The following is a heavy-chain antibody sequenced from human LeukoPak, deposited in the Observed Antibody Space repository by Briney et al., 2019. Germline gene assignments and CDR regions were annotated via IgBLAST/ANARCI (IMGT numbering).Heavy chain of an antibody. V-gene: IGHV1-8*03. CDR2: INPNSGNT. D-gene: IGHD6-6*01. J-gene: IGHJ4*02. CDR1: GYTFTGYY. CDR3: ATDPNPYSSTSGYFDF. Sequence: ASVKVSCKASGYTFTGYYMHWVRQAPGQGLEWMGWINPNSGNTGYAQKFQGRVTITRNTSISTAYMELSSLRSEDTAVYYCATDPNPYSSTSGYFDFWGQGTLVTVSS.